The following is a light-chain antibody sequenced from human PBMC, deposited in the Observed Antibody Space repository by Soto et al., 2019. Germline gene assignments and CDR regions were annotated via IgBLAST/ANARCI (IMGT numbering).Light chain of an antibody. Sequence: QSALTQPRSVSGSPGQSVTISCTGTSSDVGGYNYVSWYQQHPGKAPKLMIYDVSKRPSGVPDRFSGSKSGNTASLTISGLQAEDEADYYCCSYAGSYTFGVFGTGTKPPS. CDR1: SSDVGGYNY. CDR2: DVS. J-gene: IGLJ1*01. V-gene: IGLV2-11*01. CDR3: CSYAGSYTFGV.